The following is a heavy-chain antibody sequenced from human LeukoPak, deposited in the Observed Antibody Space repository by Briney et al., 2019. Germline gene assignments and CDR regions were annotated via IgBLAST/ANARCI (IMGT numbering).Heavy chain of an antibody. CDR2: IYTSGST. CDR3: ARIAVVVPAADHYYYYYYMDV. Sequence: SETLSLTCTVSGGSISSYYWSWIRQPAGKGLGWIGRIYTSGSTNYNPSLKSRVTMSVDTSKNQFSLKLSSVTAADTAVYYCARIAVVVPAADHYYYYYYMDVWGKGTTVTVSS. CDR1: GGSISSYY. D-gene: IGHD2-2*01. V-gene: IGHV4-4*07. J-gene: IGHJ6*03.